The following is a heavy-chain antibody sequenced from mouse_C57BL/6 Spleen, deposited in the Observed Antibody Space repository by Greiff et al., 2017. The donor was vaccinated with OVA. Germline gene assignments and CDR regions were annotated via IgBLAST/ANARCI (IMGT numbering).Heavy chain of an antibody. Sequence: EVQGVESGGDLVKPGGSLKLSCAASGFTFSSYGMSWVRQTPDKRLEWVATISSGGSYTYYPDSVKGRFTISRDNAKNTLYLQMSSLKSEDTAMYYCARHEKSGAMDYWGQGTSVTVSS. D-gene: IGHD1-3*01. J-gene: IGHJ4*01. CDR2: ISSGGSYT. V-gene: IGHV5-6*01. CDR1: GFTFSSYG. CDR3: ARHEKSGAMDY.